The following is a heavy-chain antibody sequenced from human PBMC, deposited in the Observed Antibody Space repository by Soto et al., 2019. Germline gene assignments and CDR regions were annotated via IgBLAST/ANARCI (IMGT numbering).Heavy chain of an antibody. Sequence: GGSLRLSCAASGFNFDDHAMHWVRQTPGKGLEWGSGISWNSVTINYADSIKGRFTISRDNAKRTLYLQMNNLRPADTAMYFCVRSSGSQPRAGWFDPWGQGTLVTVSS. CDR3: VRSSGSQPRAGWFDP. V-gene: IGHV3-9*01. J-gene: IGHJ5*02. D-gene: IGHD1-26*01. CDR2: ISWNSVTI. CDR1: GFNFDDHA.